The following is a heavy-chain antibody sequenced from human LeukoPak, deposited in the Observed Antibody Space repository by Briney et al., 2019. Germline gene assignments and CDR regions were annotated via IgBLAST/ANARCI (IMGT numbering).Heavy chain of an antibody. CDR1: GGSISSTNW. CDR2: VHLSGRT. Sequence: SETESLTCGVSGGSISSTNWWTWLRQPPGEGLEWIGEVHLSGRTNYNPSLESRVTMSVDMSENHISLKLTSVTAADTAVYYCAREGGTYRPLDNSGHAAQVTVSS. J-gene: IGHJ4*01. V-gene: IGHV4-4*02. CDR3: AREGGTYRPLDN. D-gene: IGHD1-1*01.